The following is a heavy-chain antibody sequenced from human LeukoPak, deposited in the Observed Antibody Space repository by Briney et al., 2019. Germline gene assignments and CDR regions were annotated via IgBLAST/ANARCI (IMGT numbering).Heavy chain of an antibody. CDR2: ISAYNGNT. CDR3: ARERGDIVVVPGYNFDY. J-gene: IGHJ4*02. V-gene: IGHV1-18*01. Sequence: ASVKVSCKASGYTFTSYGISWVRQAPGQGLEWMGWISAYNGNTNYAQKLQGRVTMTTDTSTSTAYMELRSLRSDDTAVYYCARERGDIVVVPGYNFDYWGQGTLVTVSS. D-gene: IGHD2-2*01. CDR1: GYTFTSYG.